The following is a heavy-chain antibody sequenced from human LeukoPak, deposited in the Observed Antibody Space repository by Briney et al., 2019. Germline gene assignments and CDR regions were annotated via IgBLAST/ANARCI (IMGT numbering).Heavy chain of an antibody. CDR3: ARIVAVAGMSS. D-gene: IGHD6-13*01. V-gene: IGHV1-8*03. J-gene: IGHJ4*02. CDR1: GYTFTSYD. Sequence: ASVKVSCKASGYTFTSYDINWVGQATGQGLEWMGWMNPNSGNTGYAQKFQGRVTITRNTSISTAYMELSSLRSEDTAVYYCARIVAVAGMSSWGQGTLVTVSS. CDR2: MNPNSGNT.